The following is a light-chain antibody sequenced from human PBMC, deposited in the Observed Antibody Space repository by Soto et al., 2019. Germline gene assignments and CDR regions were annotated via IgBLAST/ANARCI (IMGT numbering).Light chain of an antibody. CDR3: QQYYSHYS. V-gene: IGKV1-5*03. CDR2: KAS. J-gene: IGKJ2*01. CDR1: QSISSW. Sequence: DIQMTQSPSTLSASVGDRVTITCRASQSISSWLAWYQQKPGKAPKLLIYKASNLQSGVPSRFSGSGSGTEFTLAISSLQPDDVATYYCQQYYSHYSFGQGTKLEIK.